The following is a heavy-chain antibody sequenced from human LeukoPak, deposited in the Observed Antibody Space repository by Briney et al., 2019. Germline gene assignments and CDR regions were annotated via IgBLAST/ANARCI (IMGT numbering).Heavy chain of an antibody. V-gene: IGHV3-64D*06. CDR2: ISSNGGST. CDR1: GFTFSAYA. Sequence: GGSLRLSCAASGFTFSAYAMTWVRQAPGKGLEYVSAISSNGGSTYYADSVKGRFTISRDNSKNTLYLQMSSLRAEDTAVYYCVKDPYSSSWYLDYWGQGTLVTVSS. D-gene: IGHD6-13*01. J-gene: IGHJ4*02. CDR3: VKDPYSSSWYLDY.